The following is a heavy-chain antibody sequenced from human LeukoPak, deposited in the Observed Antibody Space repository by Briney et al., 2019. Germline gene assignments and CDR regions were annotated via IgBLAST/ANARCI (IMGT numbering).Heavy chain of an antibody. J-gene: IGHJ4*02. CDR1: GGTFSSYA. CDR2: IIPIFGTA. D-gene: IGHD1-26*01. V-gene: IGHV1-69*13. Sequence: ASVKVSCKASGGTFSSYAISWVRQAPGQGLEWMGGIIPIFGTANYAQKFQGRVTITADESTSTAYMELSSLRSEDTAVYYCARDMYSGRSSRFDYWGQGALVTVSS. CDR3: ARDMYSGRSSRFDY.